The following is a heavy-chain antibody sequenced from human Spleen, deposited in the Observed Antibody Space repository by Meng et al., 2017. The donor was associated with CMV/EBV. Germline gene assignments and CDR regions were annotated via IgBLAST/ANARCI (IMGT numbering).Heavy chain of an antibody. D-gene: IGHD6-19*01. CDR2: IKQDGSEK. CDR3: ARGLAVEGY. CDR1: GFTFSSYW. J-gene: IGHJ4*02. Sequence: GESLKISCAASGFTFSSYWMSWVRQAPGKGLEWVANIKQDGSEKYYVDSVKGRFTISRDNSKNTLHLQMNSLRAEDTAVYYCARGLAVEGYWGQGTLVTVSS. V-gene: IGHV3-7*01.